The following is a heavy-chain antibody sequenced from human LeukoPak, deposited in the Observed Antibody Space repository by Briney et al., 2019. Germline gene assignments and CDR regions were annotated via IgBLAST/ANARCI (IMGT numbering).Heavy chain of an antibody. CDR2: ISSSGSTI. J-gene: IGHJ3*02. CDR1: GFTFSSYE. D-gene: IGHD3/OR15-3a*01. Sequence: PGGSLRLSCAASGFTFSSYEMNWVRQAPGKGLEWVSYISSSGSTIYYADSVKGRFTISRDNAKNSLYLQMNSLRAEDTAVYYCARDDSGTGYYIDAFDIWGQGTMVTVSS. V-gene: IGHV3-48*03. CDR3: ARDDSGTGYYIDAFDI.